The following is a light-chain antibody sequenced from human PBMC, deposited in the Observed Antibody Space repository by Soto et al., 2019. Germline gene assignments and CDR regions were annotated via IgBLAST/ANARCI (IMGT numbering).Light chain of an antibody. Sequence: ATQLTQSPSSLSASVGDRVTITCRAGQGISTTLAWYQQKPGKVPKLLIYDASSLQSGVPSRFSGSGSGTDFSLTISSLQPEDFATYCCQQFNSYPITFGQGTRLEIK. V-gene: IGKV1-13*02. J-gene: IGKJ5*01. CDR3: QQFNSYPIT. CDR1: QGISTT. CDR2: DAS.